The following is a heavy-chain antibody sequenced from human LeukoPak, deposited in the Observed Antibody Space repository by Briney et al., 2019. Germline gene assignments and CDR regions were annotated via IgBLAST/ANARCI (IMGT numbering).Heavy chain of an antibody. V-gene: IGHV3-7*03. CDR2: IKEDGSEK. CDR1: GFTISGYW. Sequence: GWSLRLSCAASGFTISGYWMSWVRQAPGKGLEWVANIKEDGSEKDYVDSVKGRFTISRDNAKNSLYLQMNSLRAEDTAVYYCAKAGQLWPYFDYWGQGTLVTVSS. D-gene: IGHD5-18*01. CDR3: AKAGQLWPYFDY. J-gene: IGHJ4*02.